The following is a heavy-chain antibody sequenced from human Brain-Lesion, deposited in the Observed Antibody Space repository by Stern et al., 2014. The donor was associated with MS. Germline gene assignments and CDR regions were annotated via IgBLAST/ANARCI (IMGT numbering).Heavy chain of an antibody. CDR3: ARSPPYYEFWNDYYYFDY. V-gene: IGHV2-70*04. Sequence: QVTLRESGPALVKPTQTLTLTCTFSGFSLSTSGMRVSWIRQPPGKALEXLARLDWDDDKFYSTSLKTRLTISKDTSKNQVVLTMTNMDPVDTATYYCARSPPYYEFWNDYYYFDYWGQGTLVAVSS. J-gene: IGHJ4*02. CDR2: LDWDDDK. D-gene: IGHD3-3*01. CDR1: GFSLSTSGMR.